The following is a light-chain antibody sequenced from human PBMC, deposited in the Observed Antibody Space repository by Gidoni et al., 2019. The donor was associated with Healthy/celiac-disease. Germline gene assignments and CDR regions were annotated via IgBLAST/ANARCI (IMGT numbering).Light chain of an antibody. CDR3: QQYNSYSPYX. CDR1: QSISSW. CDR2: DAS. Sequence: DIQMTQSPSTLSASVGDRVTITCRASQSISSWLAWYQQKPGKAPKLLIYDASSLESGVPSRFSGSGSGTEFTLTISSLQPDDFATYYCQQYNSYSPYXFXQGTKLEIK. J-gene: IGKJ2*01. V-gene: IGKV1-5*01.